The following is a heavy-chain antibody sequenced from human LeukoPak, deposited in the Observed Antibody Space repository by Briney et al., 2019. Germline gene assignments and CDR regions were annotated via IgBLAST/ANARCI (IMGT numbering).Heavy chain of an antibody. V-gene: IGHV4-59*01. CDR2: IYDGGST. D-gene: IGHD3-10*01. Sequence: PSETLSLTCTVSGGSISSYYWSWIRQPPGKGLEWIGYIYDGGSTNYNPSLKSRVTISVDTSKKQFSLKLSSVTAADTAVYYCARGRPSGDLDYWGQGTLVTVSS. CDR3: ARGRPSGDLDY. J-gene: IGHJ4*02. CDR1: GGSISSYY.